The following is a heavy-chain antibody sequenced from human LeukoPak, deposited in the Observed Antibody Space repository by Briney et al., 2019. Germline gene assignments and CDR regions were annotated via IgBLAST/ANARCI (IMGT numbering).Heavy chain of an antibody. J-gene: IGHJ4*02. CDR2: FDPEDGET. CDR1: GYTLTELS. Sequence: ASVKVSCKVSGYTLTELSMHWVRQAPGKGLEWMGGFDPEDGETIYAQKFQGRVTMTEDTSTDTAYMDLSSLRSEDTAFYYCAAPAVADRYYFVYWGQGTLVTVSS. D-gene: IGHD6-19*01. V-gene: IGHV1-24*01. CDR3: AAPAVADRYYFVY.